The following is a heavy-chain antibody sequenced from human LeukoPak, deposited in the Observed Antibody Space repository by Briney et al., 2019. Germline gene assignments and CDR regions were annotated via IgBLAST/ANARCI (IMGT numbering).Heavy chain of an antibody. CDR1: GGSFSGYY. CDR2: IYYSGST. Sequence: SETLSLTCAVYGGSFSGYYWSWIRQPPGKGLEWIGYIYYSGSTYYNPSLKSRVTISVDTSKNQFSLKLSSVTAADTAVYYCARGDYYDSSGYYRPPRTFDIWGQGTMVTVSS. V-gene: IGHV4-34*09. CDR3: ARGDYYDSSGYYRPPRTFDI. J-gene: IGHJ3*02. D-gene: IGHD3-22*01.